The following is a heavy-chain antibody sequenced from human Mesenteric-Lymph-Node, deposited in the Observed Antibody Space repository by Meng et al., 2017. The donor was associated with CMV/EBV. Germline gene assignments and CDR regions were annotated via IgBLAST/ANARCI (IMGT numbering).Heavy chain of an antibody. CDR3: AKDINYYGSGSYYN. V-gene: IGHV3-23*01. D-gene: IGHD3-10*01. J-gene: IGHJ4*02. Sequence: LSLTCAASGFTFSSYAMSWVRQAPGKGLEWVSAISGSGGSTYYADSVKGRFTISRDNSKNTLYLQMNSLRAEDTAVYYCAKDINYYGSGSYYNWGQGTLVTVSS. CDR2: ISGSGGST. CDR1: GFTFSSYA.